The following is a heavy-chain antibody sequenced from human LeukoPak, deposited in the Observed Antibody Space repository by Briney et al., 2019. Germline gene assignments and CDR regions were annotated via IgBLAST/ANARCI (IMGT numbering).Heavy chain of an antibody. V-gene: IGHV1-2*02. CDR1: GYAFTGYY. Sequence: ASVKVSCKASGYAFTGYYMHWVRQAPGQGLEWMGWINPNSGGTNYAQKFQGRVTMTRDTSISTAYMELSRLRSDDTAVYYCASRPYGDYTLNYWGQGTLVTVSS. D-gene: IGHD4-17*01. CDR3: ASRPYGDYTLNY. CDR2: INPNSGGT. J-gene: IGHJ4*02.